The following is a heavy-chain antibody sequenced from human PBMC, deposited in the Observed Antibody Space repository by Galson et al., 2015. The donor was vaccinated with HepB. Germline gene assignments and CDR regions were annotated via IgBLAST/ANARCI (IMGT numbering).Heavy chain of an antibody. Sequence: SLRLSCAASGFTFSDYYMSWIRQAPGKGLEWVSYISSSGSTIYYADSVKGRFTISRDNAKNSLYLQMNSLRAEDTAVYYCASRRDDSTSDAFDIWGQGTMVTVSS. CDR1: GFTFSDYY. CDR2: ISSSGSTI. V-gene: IGHV3-11*01. D-gene: IGHD3-22*01. CDR3: ASRRDDSTSDAFDI. J-gene: IGHJ3*02.